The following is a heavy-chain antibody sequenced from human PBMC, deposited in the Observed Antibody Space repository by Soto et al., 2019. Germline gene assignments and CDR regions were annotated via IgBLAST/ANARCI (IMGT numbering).Heavy chain of an antibody. CDR3: TTDSYFTTITARLAY. Sequence: PGGSLRLSCAASGFTFSNAWINWVRQTPGRGLEWVGRVKSKNDGGTTDFAAPVKGRFAISRDDSKNMVHLEMNSIQTEDTAMYYCTTDSYFTTITARLAYWGHEPLAPFSS. D-gene: IGHD2-8*01. J-gene: IGHJ4*01. CDR1: GFTFSNAW. CDR2: VKSKNDGGTT. V-gene: IGHV3-15*07.